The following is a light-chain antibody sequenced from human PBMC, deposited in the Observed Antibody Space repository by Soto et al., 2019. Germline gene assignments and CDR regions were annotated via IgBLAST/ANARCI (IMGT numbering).Light chain of an antibody. CDR1: SSDVGNYDL. V-gene: IGLV2-23*01. CDR2: EGT. Sequence: QSVLTQPASVSRSPGQSIASSCTGTSSDVGNYDLVSWYQQHPGKAPKLMIYEGTKRPSGVSNRFSGSKSGNTASLTISGLQAEDEADYYCCSSAGSGTYVFGTGTKVTV. J-gene: IGLJ1*01. CDR3: CSSAGSGTYV.